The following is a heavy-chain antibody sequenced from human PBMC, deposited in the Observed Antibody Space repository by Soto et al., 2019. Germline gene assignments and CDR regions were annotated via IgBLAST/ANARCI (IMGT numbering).Heavy chain of an antibody. D-gene: IGHD2-15*01. CDR2: INAGNGNT. V-gene: IGHV1-3*01. Sequence: QVQLVQSGAEVKKPGASVKVSCKASGYTFTSYAMHWVRQAPGQRLEWMGWINAGNGNTKYSQKFQGRVTITRDTSASTAYMELSSLRSEDTAVYYCARDMYPGIVVVVAATSFDYWGQGTLVTVSS. J-gene: IGHJ4*02. CDR3: ARDMYPGIVVVVAATSFDY. CDR1: GYTFTSYA.